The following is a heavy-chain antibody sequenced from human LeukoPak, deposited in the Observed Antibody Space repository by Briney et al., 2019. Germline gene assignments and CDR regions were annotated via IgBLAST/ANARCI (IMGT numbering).Heavy chain of an antibody. CDR2: IYYSWST. D-gene: IGHD3-9*01. Sequence: SATLSLTCTASGGSISSSGNNWGWLRQPPGKGLVGIGGIYYSWSTYYNPSLKGRVTISVDTSNNQFSRKLSSVAAADSAVYYCASLGIFDAFDIWGQGTMVTVSS. J-gene: IGHJ3*02. CDR3: ASLGIFDAFDI. CDR1: GGSISSSGNN. V-gene: IGHV4-39*01.